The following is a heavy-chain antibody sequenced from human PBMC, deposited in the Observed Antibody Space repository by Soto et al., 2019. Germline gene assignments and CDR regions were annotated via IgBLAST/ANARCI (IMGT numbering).Heavy chain of an antibody. Sequence: QVQLVQSGVEVKMPGASVKVSCTASGYSFNTYAISWVRQAPGQGLEWVGWISGYNHNTNYAEKFQGRVTVTADRSTSTDYLELRSLTANDTAVYYCAREYGMDVWGQGTPVTV. J-gene: IGHJ6*02. CDR1: GYSFNTYA. CDR2: ISGYNHNT. CDR3: AREYGMDV. V-gene: IGHV1-18*01.